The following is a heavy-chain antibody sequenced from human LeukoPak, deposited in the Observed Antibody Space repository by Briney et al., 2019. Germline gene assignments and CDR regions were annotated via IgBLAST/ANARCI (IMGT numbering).Heavy chain of an antibody. D-gene: IGHD6-19*01. V-gene: IGHV1-2*06. CDR2: INPNSGGT. CDR3: ARSARLVQDY. Sequence: ASVKVSCKASGYTFTGYYMHWVRQAPGQGLEWVGRINPNSGGTNYAQKFQGRVTMTRDTSISTAYMELSRLRSDDTAVYCCARSARLVQDYWGQGTLVTVSS. CDR1: GYTFTGYY. J-gene: IGHJ4*02.